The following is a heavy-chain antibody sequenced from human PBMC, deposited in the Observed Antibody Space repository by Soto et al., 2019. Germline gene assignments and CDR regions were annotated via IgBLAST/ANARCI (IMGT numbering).Heavy chain of an antibody. J-gene: IGHJ4*02. D-gene: IGHD3-10*01. V-gene: IGHV4-61*08. CDR2: IHDSGST. CDR1: GGSVTSGGHF. CDR3: ARDSTTSGSYGYYFDY. Sequence: SETLSLTCTVSGGSVTSGGHFWSWVRQPPGSGLEWIGNIHDSGSTNYNPSLKSRVIISVDTSNHQLSLKLISVTAADTAVYYCARDSTTSGSYGYYFDYWGQGTLVTVSS.